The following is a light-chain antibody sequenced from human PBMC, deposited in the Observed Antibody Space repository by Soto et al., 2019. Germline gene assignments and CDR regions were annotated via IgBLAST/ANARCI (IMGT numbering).Light chain of an antibody. CDR3: QQYSSSPLT. CDR1: QSVSSSY. V-gene: IGKV3-20*01. Sequence: EIVLTQSPGTLSLSPGERAILSCRASQSVSSSYLAWYQQKPGQAPRLLIYGASSRATGIPDRFSGSGSGTDFTLTISRLEPEDFAVYYCQQYSSSPLTFGGGTKVDNK. CDR2: GAS. J-gene: IGKJ4*01.